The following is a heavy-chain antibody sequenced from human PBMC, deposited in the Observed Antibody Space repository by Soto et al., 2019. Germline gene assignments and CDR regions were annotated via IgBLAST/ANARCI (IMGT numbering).Heavy chain of an antibody. CDR1: GFTVSITG. J-gene: IGHJ5*02. D-gene: IGHD6-19*01. CDR3: AKDWGSSGCFNWVDP. CDR2: ISYDGSEK. Sequence: QVQLVESGGGVVQPGGSLRLSCAASGFTVSITGMHWVRQAPGRGLEWVAMISYDGSEKYYADSVKGRFTVSRDNSKNTLYLQMDGLRSDDTAVYYGAKDWGSSGCFNWVDPWGQGTQVAVSS. V-gene: IGHV3-30*18.